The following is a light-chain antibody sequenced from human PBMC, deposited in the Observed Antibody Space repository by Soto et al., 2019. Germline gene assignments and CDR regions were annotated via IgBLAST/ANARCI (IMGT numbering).Light chain of an antibody. J-gene: IGKJ1*01. V-gene: IGKV3-20*01. CDR3: QQYGSSPT. CDR2: GAS. Sequence: EVLMTQSPATLSVSPGERVILSCRASQRISNDLAWYQQKAGQAPRLLIYGASSRAAGIPDRFSGSGSGTDFTLTISRLEPEDFAVYHCQQYGSSPTFGQGTKVDI. CDR1: QRISND.